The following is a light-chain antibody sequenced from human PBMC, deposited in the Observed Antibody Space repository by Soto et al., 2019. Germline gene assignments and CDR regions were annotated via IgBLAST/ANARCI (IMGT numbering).Light chain of an antibody. CDR3: QQYNNWPPRYT. V-gene: IGKV3-15*01. J-gene: IGKJ2*01. CDR1: QSISSN. CDR2: NAS. Sequence: EIVMTQSPATLSVSPVERATLSCRASQSISSNLAWYQQKPGQAPRLLIYNASTRATGIPARFSGSGSGTEFTLTISSLQSEDFAVYYCQQYNNWPPRYTFGQGTKV.